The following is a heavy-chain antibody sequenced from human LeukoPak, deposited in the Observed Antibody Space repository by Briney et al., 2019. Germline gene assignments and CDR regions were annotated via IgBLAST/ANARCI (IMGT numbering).Heavy chain of an antibody. J-gene: IGHJ4*02. Sequence: GSLRLSCAASGNYWMHWVRQAPGKGLVWVSHINSDGSWTSYADSVKGRFTISKDNAKNTVYLQMNNLRAEDTAVYYCVSFYETYWGRGTVVTVSS. V-gene: IGHV3-74*01. CDR3: VSFYETY. CDR1: GNYW. CDR2: INSDGSWT. D-gene: IGHD2-2*01.